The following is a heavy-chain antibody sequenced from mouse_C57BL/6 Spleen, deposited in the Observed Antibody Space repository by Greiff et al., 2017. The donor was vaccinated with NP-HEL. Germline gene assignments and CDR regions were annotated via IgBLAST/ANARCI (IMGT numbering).Heavy chain of an antibody. J-gene: IGHJ4*01. Sequence: VQLQESGAELVKPGASVKISCKASGYAFSSYWMNWVKQRPGKGLEWIGQIYPGDGDTNYNGKFKGKATLTADKSSSTAYMQLSSLTSEDSAVYFCARVDYDGYYAMDYWGQGTSVTVSS. V-gene: IGHV1-80*01. CDR2: IYPGDGDT. D-gene: IGHD2-4*01. CDR3: ARVDYDGYYAMDY. CDR1: GYAFSSYW.